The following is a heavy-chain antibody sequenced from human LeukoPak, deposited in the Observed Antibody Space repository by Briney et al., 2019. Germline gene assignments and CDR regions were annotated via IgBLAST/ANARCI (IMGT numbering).Heavy chain of an antibody. CDR2: INPNSGGT. V-gene: IGHV1-2*02. D-gene: IGHD6-19*01. Sequence: GASVKVSCKASGYTFTGYYMHWVRQAPGQGLEWMGWINPNSGGTNYAQKFQGRVTMTRDTSISTAYMELSRLRSDDTAVYYCARDLRGGGIAVAGTLDYWGQGTLVTVSS. J-gene: IGHJ4*02. CDR1: GYTFTGYY. CDR3: ARDLRGGGIAVAGTLDY.